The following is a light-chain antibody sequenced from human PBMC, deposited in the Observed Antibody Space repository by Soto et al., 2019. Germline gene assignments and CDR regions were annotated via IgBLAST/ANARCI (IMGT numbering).Light chain of an antibody. CDR2: DAS. V-gene: IGKV1-5*01. Sequence: DIQMTQSPSTLSASVGDRVTITCRASQGISNWLAWYQQRPGKAPKLLIYDASNLESGVPSRFSGSGSGTEFTLAVSSLQPDDFATYYCQQYDTYPLTVGGGTKVEI. CDR3: QQYDTYPLT. CDR1: QGISNW. J-gene: IGKJ4*01.